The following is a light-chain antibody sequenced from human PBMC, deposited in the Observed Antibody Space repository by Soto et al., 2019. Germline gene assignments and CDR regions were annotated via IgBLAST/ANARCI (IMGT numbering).Light chain of an antibody. V-gene: IGKV3-15*01. CDR2: GAS. Sequence: EIVMTQSPATPSVSPGERATLSCRASQSVSSNLAWYQQKPGQAPRLLIYGASTRATGIPATFSGSGSGTEFTLTISSLQSEDFAVYYCQQYNNWPITFGQGTRLEIK. J-gene: IGKJ5*01. CDR1: QSVSSN. CDR3: QQYNNWPIT.